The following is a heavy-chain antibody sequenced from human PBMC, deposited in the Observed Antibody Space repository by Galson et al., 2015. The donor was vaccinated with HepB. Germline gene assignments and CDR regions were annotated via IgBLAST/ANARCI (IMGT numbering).Heavy chain of an antibody. CDR3: AKVGVSSWHLPPY. V-gene: IGHV3-23*01. D-gene: IGHD6-13*01. J-gene: IGHJ4*02. Sequence: SLRLSCAASGFTFSSYAMSWVRQAPGKGLEWVSAISGSGGSTYYADSVKGRFTISRDNSKNTLYLQMNSLRAEDTAVYYCAKVGVSSWHLPPYWGQGTLVTVSS. CDR1: GFTFSSYA. CDR2: ISGSGGST.